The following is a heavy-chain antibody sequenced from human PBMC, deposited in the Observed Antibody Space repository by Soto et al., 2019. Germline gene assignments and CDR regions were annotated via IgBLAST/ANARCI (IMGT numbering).Heavy chain of an antibody. J-gene: IGHJ4*02. CDR2: ISYDGSNK. CDR3: ARDQYDILTGPNY. CDR1: GFTFSGYA. V-gene: IGHV3-30-3*01. Sequence: QVQLVESGGGVVQPGRSLRLSCAASGFTFSGYAMHWVRQAPGKALEWVAVISYDGSNKYYADSVKGRFTISRDNSKNTLYLQMNGLRPEDTAVYYCARDQYDILTGPNYWGQGTLVTVSS. D-gene: IGHD3-9*01.